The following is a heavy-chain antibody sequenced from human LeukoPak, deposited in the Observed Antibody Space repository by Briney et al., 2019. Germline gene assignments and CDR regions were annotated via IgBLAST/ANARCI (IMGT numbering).Heavy chain of an antibody. V-gene: IGHV4-39*01. D-gene: IGHD6-6*01. Sequence: SETLSLTCTVSGGSISSSSYYWGWIRQPPGKGLEWIGSIYYSGSTYYNPSLKSRVTISVDTSKNQFSLKLSSVTAADTAVYYCARRTGRIAARFHFDYWGQGTLVTVSS. CDR3: ARRTGRIAARFHFDY. J-gene: IGHJ4*02. CDR1: GGSISSSSYY. CDR2: IYYSGST.